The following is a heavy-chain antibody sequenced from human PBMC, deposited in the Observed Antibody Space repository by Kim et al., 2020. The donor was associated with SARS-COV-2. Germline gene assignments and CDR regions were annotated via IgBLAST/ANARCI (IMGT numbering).Heavy chain of an antibody. CDR3: AKDAKYDYVWGSYREHRPIDY. Sequence: GGSLRLSCAASGFTFSSYAMSWVRQAPGKGLEWVSAISGSGGSTYYADSVKGRFTISRDNSKNTLYLQMNSLRAEDTAVYYCAKDAKYDYVWGSYREHRPIDYWGQGTLVTVSS. CDR1: GFTFSSYA. D-gene: IGHD3-16*01. J-gene: IGHJ4*02. V-gene: IGHV3-23*01. CDR2: ISGSGGST.